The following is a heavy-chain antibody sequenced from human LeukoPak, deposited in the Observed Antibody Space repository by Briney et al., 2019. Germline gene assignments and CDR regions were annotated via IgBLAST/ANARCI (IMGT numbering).Heavy chain of an antibody. J-gene: IGHJ3*02. CDR2: IYHSGST. Sequence: SETLSLTCAVSGGSISSGGYSWSWIRQPPGKGLEWIGYIYHSGSTYYNPFLKSRVTISVDRSKNQFSLKLSSVTAADTAVYYCARGDSTGAFDIWGQGTMVTVSS. D-gene: IGHD4-11*01. CDR1: GGSISSGGYS. CDR3: ARGDSTGAFDI. V-gene: IGHV4-30-2*01.